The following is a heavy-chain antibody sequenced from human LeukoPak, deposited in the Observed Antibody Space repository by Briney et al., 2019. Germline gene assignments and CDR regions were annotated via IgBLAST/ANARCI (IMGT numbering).Heavy chain of an antibody. CDR2: IRGDAGDK. CDR1: GFTFSRYW. CDR3: ARDVRGALDF. V-gene: IGHV3-7*01. D-gene: IGHD2-15*01. J-gene: IGHJ4*02. Sequence: GGSLRLSCAASGFTFSRYWMAWVRQAPGKELEWVANIRGDAGDKGSADSVKGRFTISRDNDKNSLHLQMNSLPAEDTAVYYCARDVRGALDFWGQGTLVVVSS.